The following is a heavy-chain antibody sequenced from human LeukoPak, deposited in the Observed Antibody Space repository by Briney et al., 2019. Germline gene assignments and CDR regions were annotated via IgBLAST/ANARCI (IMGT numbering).Heavy chain of an antibody. CDR2: VNQDGSEK. V-gene: IGHV3-7*03. D-gene: IGHD6-13*01. Sequence: PGGSLRLSCGASGFTFSSHQMTWVRQAPGKGLEWVANVNQDGSEKRYGDSVKGRFSISRDNAKNSLYLQMNTLRAEDTALYYCARWDYNSGWYHDYWGQGTLVTVSS. CDR1: GFTFSSHQ. CDR3: ARWDYNSGWYHDY. J-gene: IGHJ4*02.